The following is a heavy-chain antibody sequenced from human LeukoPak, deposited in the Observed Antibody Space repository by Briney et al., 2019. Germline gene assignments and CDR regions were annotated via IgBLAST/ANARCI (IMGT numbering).Heavy chain of an antibody. V-gene: IGHV1-69*02. CDR1: GGTFSSYT. CDR3: ASRPYCSSTSCLPDY. J-gene: IGHJ4*02. CDR2: IIPILGIA. Sequence: GSSVKVSCKASGGTFSSYTISWVRQAPGQGLEWMGRIIPILGIANYAQKFQGRVTVTADKSTSTAYMGLSSLRSEDTAVYYCASRPYCSSTSCLPDYWGQGTLVTVSS. D-gene: IGHD2-2*01.